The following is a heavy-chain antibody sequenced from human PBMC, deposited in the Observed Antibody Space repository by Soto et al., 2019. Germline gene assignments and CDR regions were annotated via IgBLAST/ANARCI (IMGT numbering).Heavy chain of an antibody. Sequence: QVQLVQSGAEVKKPGASVKVSCKASGYTFTSYYMHWVRQAPGQGLEWMGIINPSGGSTSYAQKFQGRVTMTRDTSTSTVYMELSSLRSEDTAVYYCARGGRGVVVVTAMLVYWGQGTLVTVSS. CDR1: GYTFTSYY. V-gene: IGHV1-46*01. D-gene: IGHD2-21*02. CDR3: ARGGRGVVVVTAMLVY. CDR2: INPSGGST. J-gene: IGHJ4*02.